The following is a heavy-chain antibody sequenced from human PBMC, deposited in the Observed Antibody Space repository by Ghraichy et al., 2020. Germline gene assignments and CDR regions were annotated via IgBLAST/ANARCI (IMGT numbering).Heavy chain of an antibody. CDR1: GFTVSSNY. J-gene: IGHJ6*02. Sequence: GGSLRLSCAASGFTVSSNYMSWVRQAPGKGLEWVSVIYGGGDTYYADSVKGRFIISRDSSKNTLYLQMNTLRAEDTAVYYCARDRGQSSGWRNPMDVWGQGTTVTVSS. V-gene: IGHV3-53*01. CDR3: ARDRGQSSGWRNPMDV. CDR2: IYGGGDT. D-gene: IGHD6-19*01.